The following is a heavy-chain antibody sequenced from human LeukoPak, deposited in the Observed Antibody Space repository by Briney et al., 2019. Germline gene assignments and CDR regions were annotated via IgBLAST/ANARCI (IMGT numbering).Heavy chain of an antibody. V-gene: IGHV1-69*13. J-gene: IGHJ4*02. CDR2: IIPLFGTA. D-gene: IGHD3-22*01. CDR3: ARGTGDSSGYYYVY. CDR1: GGSFSSYA. Sequence: GASVKVSCKASGGSFSSYAISWVRQAPGQGPEWMGGIIPLFGTANYAQKFQGRVTTTADESTSTAYMELRILRSEDTAVYYCARGTGDSSGYYYVYWGQGTLVTVSS.